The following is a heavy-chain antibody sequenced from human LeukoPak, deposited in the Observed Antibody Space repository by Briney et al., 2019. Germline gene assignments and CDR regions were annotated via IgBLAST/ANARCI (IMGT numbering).Heavy chain of an antibody. CDR3: ALGGYCGSSSCYSFDY. Sequence: SETLSLTCTVSGGSISSYYWSWIRQPPGKGLEWIGYIYYSGSTKYNPSLKSRVTISIDTSRSQFSLKLSSVTAADTAVYYCALGGYCGSSSCYSFDYWGQGTLVTVSS. D-gene: IGHD2-2*01. CDR2: IYYSGST. CDR1: GGSISSYY. J-gene: IGHJ4*02. V-gene: IGHV4-59*01.